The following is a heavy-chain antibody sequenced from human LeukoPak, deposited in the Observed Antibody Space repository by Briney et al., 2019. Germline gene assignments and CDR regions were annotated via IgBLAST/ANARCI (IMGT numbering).Heavy chain of an antibody. D-gene: IGHD2-21*01. CDR3: ARERGRAGDRGAFDI. V-gene: IGHV3-30-3*01. Sequence: GGSLRLSCAASGFTFSSYAMHWVRQAPGKGLEWVAVISYDGSNKYHADSVKGRFTISRDNSKNTLYLQMNSLRAEDTAVYYCARERGRAGDRGAFDIWGQGTMVTVSS. J-gene: IGHJ3*02. CDR2: ISYDGSNK. CDR1: GFTFSSYA.